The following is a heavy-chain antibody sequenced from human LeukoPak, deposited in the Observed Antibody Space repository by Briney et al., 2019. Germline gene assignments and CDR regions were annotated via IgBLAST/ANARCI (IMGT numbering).Heavy chain of an antibody. Sequence: SVKVPCKASGGTFSSYAISWVRQAPGQGLEWMGRIIPILGIANYAQKFQGRVTITADKSTSTAYMELSSLRSEDTAVYYCARNDDSSGIDYWGQGTLVTVSS. CDR1: GGTFSSYA. D-gene: IGHD3-22*01. CDR2: IIPILGIA. J-gene: IGHJ4*02. CDR3: ARNDDSSGIDY. V-gene: IGHV1-69*04.